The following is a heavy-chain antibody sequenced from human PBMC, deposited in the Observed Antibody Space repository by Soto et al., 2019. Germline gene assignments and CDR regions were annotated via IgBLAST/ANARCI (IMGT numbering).Heavy chain of an antibody. CDR2: ISGGGGGT. CDR3: AKDGDCISTSCYGEGFDP. V-gene: IGHV3-23*01. D-gene: IGHD2-2*01. CDR1: GFSFSNYA. J-gene: IGHJ5*02. Sequence: PGGSLRLSCAASGFSFSNYAMNWVRQAPGKGLEWVSGISGGGGGTYYADSVKGRFIISRDNSKNTLYLQMNSLRAEDTAVYYCAKDGDCISTSCYGEGFDPWGQGT.